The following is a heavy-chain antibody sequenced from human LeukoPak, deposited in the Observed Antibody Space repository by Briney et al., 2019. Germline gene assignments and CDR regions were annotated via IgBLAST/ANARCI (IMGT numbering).Heavy chain of an antibody. D-gene: IGHD3-16*01. V-gene: IGHV4-34*01. J-gene: IGHJ5*02. CDR2: INHSGST. CDR3: ARKVDDSPPAP. CDR1: GGSFSGYY. Sequence: PSETLSLTCAVYGGSFSGYYWSWIRQPPGKGLEWIGEINHSGSTNYNLSLKSRVTISVDTSKNQFSLKLSSVTAADTAVYYCARKVDDSPPAPWGQGTLVTVSS.